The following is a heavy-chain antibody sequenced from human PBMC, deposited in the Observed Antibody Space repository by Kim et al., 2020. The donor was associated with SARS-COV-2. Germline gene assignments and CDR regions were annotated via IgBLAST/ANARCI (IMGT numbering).Heavy chain of an antibody. CDR1: GYTFTSYY. D-gene: IGHD6-19*01. V-gene: IGHV1-46*01. Sequence: ASVKVSCKASGYTFTSYYMHWVRQAPGQGLEWMGIINPSGGSTSYAQKFQGRVTMTRDTSTSTVYMELSSLRSEDTAVYYCARALSSGWLKRDAFDIWGQGTMVTVSS. CDR2: INPSGGST. J-gene: IGHJ3*02. CDR3: ARALSSGWLKRDAFDI.